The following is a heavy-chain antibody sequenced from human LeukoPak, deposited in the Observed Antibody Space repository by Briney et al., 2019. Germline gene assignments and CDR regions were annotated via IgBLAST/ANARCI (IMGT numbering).Heavy chain of an antibody. D-gene: IGHD3-9*01. CDR2: ISAYNGNT. V-gene: IGHV1-18*01. J-gene: IGHJ4*02. CDR3: ARDRHHHYDILTGYYSAWDY. CDR1: GYTFTSYG. Sequence: GASVKVSCKASGYTFTSYGISWVRQAPGQGLEWMGWISAYNGNTNYAQMLQGRVTMTTDTSTSTAYMELRSLRSDDTAVYYCARDRHHHYDILTGYYSAWDYWGQGTLVTVSS.